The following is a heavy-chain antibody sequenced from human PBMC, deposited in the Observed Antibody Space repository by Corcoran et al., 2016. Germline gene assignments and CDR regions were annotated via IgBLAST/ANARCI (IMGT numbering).Heavy chain of an antibody. J-gene: IGHJ6*02. V-gene: IGHV1-69*06. D-gene: IGHD2-21*01. CDR1: GGTFSRYA. CDR2: IIPIFGTA. CDR3: ATPCAGTEYYDYYYGMDV. Sequence: QVQLVQSGAEVKKPGSSVKVSCKASGGTFSRYAISWVRQAPGHGLEWMGGIIPIFGTANYAQKFQGRVTITADKSTSTAYMELSSLRSEDTAVYYCATPCAGTEYYDYYYGMDVWGQGTTVTVSS.